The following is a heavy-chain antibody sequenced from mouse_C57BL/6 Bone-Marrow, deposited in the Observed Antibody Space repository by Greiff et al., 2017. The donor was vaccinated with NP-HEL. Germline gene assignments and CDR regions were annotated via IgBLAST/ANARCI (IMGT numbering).Heavy chain of an antibody. V-gene: IGHV14-3*01. CDR1: GFNIKNTY. CDR3: ARSPYYSNYFDY. D-gene: IGHD2-5*01. CDR2: IDPANGNT. Sequence: EVKLMESLAELVRPGASVKLSCTASGFNIKNTYMHWVKQRPEQGLEWIGRIDPANGNTKCAPKFQGKATITADTSSNTAYLQLSSLTSEDTAIYYCARSPYYSNYFDYWGQGTTLTVSS. J-gene: IGHJ2*01.